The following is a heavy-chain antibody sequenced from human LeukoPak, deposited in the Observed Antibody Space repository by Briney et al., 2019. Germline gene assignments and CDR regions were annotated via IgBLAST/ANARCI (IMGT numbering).Heavy chain of an antibody. D-gene: IGHD3-22*01. Sequence: PGASVKVSCKASGYTFTSYYMHWVRQAPGQGLEWMGIINPSGGSTSYAQKFQGRVTMTRDMSTSTAYMELRSLRSDDTAVYYCASHYYDSSGYLDKKFSDLPADYWGQGTLVTVSS. CDR1: GYTFTSYY. V-gene: IGHV1-46*01. CDR2: INPSGGST. J-gene: IGHJ4*02. CDR3: ASHYYDSSGYLDKKFSDLPADY.